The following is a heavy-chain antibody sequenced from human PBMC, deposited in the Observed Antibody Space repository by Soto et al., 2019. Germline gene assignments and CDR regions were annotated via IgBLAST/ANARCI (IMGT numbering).Heavy chain of an antibody. CDR1: GGSISSYY. J-gene: IGHJ5*02. CDR2: IYTSGST. V-gene: IGHV4-4*07. CDR3: ARDWVNYDFWSGYPQYNWFDP. D-gene: IGHD3-3*01. Sequence: PSETLSLTCAVSGGSISSYYWSWIRQPAGKGLEWIGRIYTSGSTNYNPSLKSRVTMSVDTSKNQFSLKLSSVTAADTAVYYCARDWVNYDFWSGYPQYNWFDPWGQGTLVTVSS.